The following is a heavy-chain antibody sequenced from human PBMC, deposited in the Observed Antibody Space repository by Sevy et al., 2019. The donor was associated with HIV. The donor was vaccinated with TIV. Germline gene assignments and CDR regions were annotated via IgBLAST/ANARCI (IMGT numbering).Heavy chain of an antibody. J-gene: IGHJ6*03. CDR3: ARARSSGWYSINYYYYMDV. D-gene: IGHD6-19*01. V-gene: IGHV1-69*06. CDR2: IIPIFGTA. Sequence: ASVKVSCKASGGTFSSYAISWVRQAPGQGLEWVGGIIPIFGTANYAQKFQGRVTITADKSTSTAYMELSSLRSEDTAVYYCARARSSGWYSINYYYYMDVWGKGTTVTVSS. CDR1: GGTFSSYA.